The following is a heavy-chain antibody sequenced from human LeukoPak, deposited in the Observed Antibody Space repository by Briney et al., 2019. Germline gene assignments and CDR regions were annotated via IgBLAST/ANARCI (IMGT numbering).Heavy chain of an antibody. J-gene: IGHJ4*02. CDR1: GYTFTSYG. Sequence: GASVKVSCKASGYTFTSYGISWVRQAPGQGLEWMGWISAYNGNTNYAQKLQDRVTMTTDTSTSTAYMELRSLRSDDTAVYYCARDFASGSYLGPDYWGQGTLVTVSS. CDR2: ISAYNGNT. CDR3: ARDFASGSYLGPDY. D-gene: IGHD1-26*01. V-gene: IGHV1-18*01.